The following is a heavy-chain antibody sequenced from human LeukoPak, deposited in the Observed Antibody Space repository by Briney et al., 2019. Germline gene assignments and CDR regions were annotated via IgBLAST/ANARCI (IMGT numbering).Heavy chain of an antibody. Sequence: GGSLRLSCAASGFTFSSYSMNWVRQAPGKGLEWVSSISSSSSYIYYADSVKGRFTISRDNAKNSLYLQMNSLRAEDTAVYYCARGGGFDSSSSGYWGQGTQVTVSS. J-gene: IGHJ4*02. CDR2: ISSSSSYI. D-gene: IGHD6-6*01. CDR1: GFTFSSYS. CDR3: ARGGGFDSSSSGY. V-gene: IGHV3-21*01.